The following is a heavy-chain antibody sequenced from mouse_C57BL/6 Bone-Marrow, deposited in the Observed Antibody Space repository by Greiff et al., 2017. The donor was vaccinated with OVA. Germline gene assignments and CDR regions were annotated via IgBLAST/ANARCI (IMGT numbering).Heavy chain of an antibody. CDR1: GYTFTSYW. J-gene: IGHJ4*01. CDR2: IDASDSET. CDR3: ARRGEGAMDY. Sequence: QVQLQQPGAELVRPGSSVKLSCKASGYTFTSYWMHWVKQRPIQGLEWIGNIDASDSETHYHQKFKDKATLTVDKSSSTAYMQLSSLTSEDSAVYYCARRGEGAMDYWGQGTSVTVSS. V-gene: IGHV1-52*01.